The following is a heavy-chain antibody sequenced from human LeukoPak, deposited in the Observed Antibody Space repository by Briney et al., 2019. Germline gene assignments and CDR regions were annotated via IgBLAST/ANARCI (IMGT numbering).Heavy chain of an antibody. Sequence: PGGSLRLSCAASGFTFSNYAMHWVRQAPGKGLEWVAVISYDGSDKYYADSVKGRFTISRDNSKNTLYLRMNSLRAEDTAVYYCAREGYNWNDFDYWGQGTLVTVSS. D-gene: IGHD1-20*01. J-gene: IGHJ4*02. CDR1: GFTFSNYA. CDR3: AREGYNWNDFDY. CDR2: ISYDGSDK. V-gene: IGHV3-30*04.